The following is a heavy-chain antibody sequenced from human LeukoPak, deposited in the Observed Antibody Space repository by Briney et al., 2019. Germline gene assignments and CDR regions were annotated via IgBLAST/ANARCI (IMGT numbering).Heavy chain of an antibody. J-gene: IGHJ4*02. CDR1: GFTFSSYA. Sequence: GGSLRLSCAASGFTFSSYAMSWVRQAPGKGLEWVSAISGSGGSTYYADSVKGRFTISRDNSKNTLYLQMNSLRAEDTAVYYCATRSFYGDLSYDYWGQGTLVTVSS. CDR2: ISGSGGST. V-gene: IGHV3-23*01. D-gene: IGHD4-17*01. CDR3: ATRSFYGDLSYDY.